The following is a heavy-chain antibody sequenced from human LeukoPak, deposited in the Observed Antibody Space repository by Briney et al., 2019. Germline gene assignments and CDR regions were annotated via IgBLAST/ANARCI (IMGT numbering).Heavy chain of an antibody. CDR1: GFTFSSYS. CDR2: ISSSSSYI. J-gene: IGHJ4*02. Sequence: GGSLRLSCAASGFTFSSYSMNWVRQAPGKGLEWVSSISSSSSYIYYADSVKGRFTVSRDNAGNSLYPQMNSLRAEDTAVYYCAWMYDSSANGYWGQGTLVTVSS. D-gene: IGHD3-22*01. CDR3: AWMYDSSANGY. V-gene: IGHV3-21*01.